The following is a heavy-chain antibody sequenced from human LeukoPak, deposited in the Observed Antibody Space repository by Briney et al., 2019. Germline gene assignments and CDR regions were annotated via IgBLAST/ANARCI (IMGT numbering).Heavy chain of an antibody. V-gene: IGHV3-7*01. CDR2: IEHDGNEK. D-gene: IGHD3-22*01. CDR3: ASGIVELDS. J-gene: IGHJ4*02. Sequence: PGGSLRLSCAASGFIFSDYWMSWVRQAPGKGLEWVANIEHDGNEKYYVDSVEGRFTISRDNAESSLYLQMNSLRPEDTAVYYCASGIVELDSSGQGTLVTVSS. CDR1: GFIFSDYW.